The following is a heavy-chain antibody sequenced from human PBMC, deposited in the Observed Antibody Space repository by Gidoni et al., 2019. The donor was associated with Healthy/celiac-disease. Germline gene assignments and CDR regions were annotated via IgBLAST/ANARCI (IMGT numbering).Heavy chain of an antibody. V-gene: IGHV4-39*07. Sequence: QLQLQESGPGLVKPSETLSLTCTVSGGSISSSSYYWGWIRQPPGKGLEWIGSIYYGGSTYYNPSLKSRVTISVDTSKNQFSLKLSSVTAADTAVYYCARGLVRGVRGYFDYWGQGTLVTVSS. D-gene: IGHD3-10*01. CDR3: ARGLVRGVRGYFDY. CDR2: IYYGGST. CDR1: GGSISSSSYY. J-gene: IGHJ4*02.